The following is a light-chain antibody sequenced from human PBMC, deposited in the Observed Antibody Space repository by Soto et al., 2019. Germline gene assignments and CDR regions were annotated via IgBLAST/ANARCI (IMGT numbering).Light chain of an antibody. V-gene: IGKV3-15*01. CDR1: QSVTTK. Sequence: EIVMTQSPAILSLSPGETATLSCRASQSVTTKLAWYQQRPGQTPRLLIYNASTRATAVPARFSGGESVTEFSLTISSLQSDDFGVYYCHQYNTWPPRFTFGPGTKVDIK. CDR3: HQYNTWPPRFT. J-gene: IGKJ3*01. CDR2: NAS.